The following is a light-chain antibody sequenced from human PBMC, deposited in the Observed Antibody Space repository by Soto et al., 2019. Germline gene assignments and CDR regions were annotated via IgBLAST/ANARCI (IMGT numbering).Light chain of an antibody. CDR1: QSISTY. V-gene: IGKV1-39*01. J-gene: IGKJ1*01. Sequence: DIQMTQSPSSLSASVGDRVTITCRASQSISTYLNWYQQTPGKAPKLLIYAASSLQSGVPSRFSGSGSGTDFTRTISSLHPEDSATYYCQQSYSTPPTFGQGTKVEIK. CDR2: AAS. CDR3: QQSYSTPPT.